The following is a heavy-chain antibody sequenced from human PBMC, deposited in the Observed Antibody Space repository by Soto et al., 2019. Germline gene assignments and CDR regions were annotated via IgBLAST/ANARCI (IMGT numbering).Heavy chain of an antibody. CDR1: GGSFSGYY. D-gene: IGHD3-10*01. CDR2: INHSGST. CDR3: ARGYYQTYYFDY. J-gene: IGHJ4*02. V-gene: IGHV4-34*01. Sequence: SETQSLTCAVYGGSFSGYYWSWIRQPPGKGLEWIGEINHSGSTNYNPSLKSRVTISVDTSKNQFSLKLSSVTAADTAVYYGARGYYQTYYFDYWGQGTLVPVSS.